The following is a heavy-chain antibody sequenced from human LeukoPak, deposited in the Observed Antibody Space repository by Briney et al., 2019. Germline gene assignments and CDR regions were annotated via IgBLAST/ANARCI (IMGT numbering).Heavy chain of an antibody. D-gene: IGHD3-3*01. J-gene: IGHJ6*03. V-gene: IGHV1-18*04. CDR2: ISAYNGNT. CDR1: GYTFTSYY. Sequence: GASVKVSCKASGYTFTSYYMHWMRQAPGQGLEWMGWISAYNGNTNYAQKLQGRVTMTTDTSTSTAYMELRSLRSDDTAVYYCARLSTYYDFRGYYYYMDVWGKGTTVTVSS. CDR3: ARLSTYYDFRGYYYYMDV.